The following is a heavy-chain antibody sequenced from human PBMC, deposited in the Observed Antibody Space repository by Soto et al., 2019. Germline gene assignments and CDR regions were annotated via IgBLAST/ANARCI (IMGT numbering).Heavy chain of an antibody. CDR3: ARGSTRDGYTTFDY. CDR2: ISSSSSYI. V-gene: IGHV3-21*01. J-gene: IGHJ4*02. CDR1: GFTFSSYS. Sequence: GGSLRLSCAASGFTFSSYSMNWVRQAPGKGLEWVSSISSSSSYIYYADSVKGRFTISRDNAKNSLYLQMNSLRAEDTAVYYCARGSTRDGYTTFDYWGQGTLVTVSS. D-gene: IGHD5-12*01.